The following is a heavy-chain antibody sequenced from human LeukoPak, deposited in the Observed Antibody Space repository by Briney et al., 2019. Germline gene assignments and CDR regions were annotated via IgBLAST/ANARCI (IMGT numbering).Heavy chain of an antibody. D-gene: IGHD3-9*01. CDR2: INHSGST. Sequence: SETLSLTCAVYDGSFSGYDWSWIRKPPGKGLEWIGEINHSGSTNYNPSLKSRVTISVDTSKNQFSLKLNSVTAADTAVYYCARVTGYMIEDYFDYWGQGTLVTVSS. V-gene: IGHV4-34*01. J-gene: IGHJ4*02. CDR3: ARVTGYMIEDYFDY. CDR1: DGSFSGYD.